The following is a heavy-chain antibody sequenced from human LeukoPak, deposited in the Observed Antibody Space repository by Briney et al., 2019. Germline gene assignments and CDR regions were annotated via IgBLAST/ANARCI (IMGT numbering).Heavy chain of an antibody. CDR3: AILPIRSISCPVSDCYYMDV. CDR2: IYYSGRP. J-gene: IGHJ6*03. V-gene: IGHV4-39*01. D-gene: IGHD6-13*01. Sequence: SETLSLTCPVSGGSISRSSYYWGWIRQPPGKGLMWIGSIYYSGRPYHSQPLKRRVTISVDTSKNQFSLKLSSVNAADTAVDYCAILPIRSISCPVSDCYYMDVWGKGTTVTVSS. CDR1: GGSISRSSYY.